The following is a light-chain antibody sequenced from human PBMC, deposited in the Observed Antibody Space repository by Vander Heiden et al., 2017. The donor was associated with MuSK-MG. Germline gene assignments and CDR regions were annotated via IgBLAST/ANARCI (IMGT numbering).Light chain of an antibody. V-gene: IGKV3-15*01. Sequence: EIVMTQSPATLSVSPGERATLSCRASQSVSSNLAWYQQKPGQAPRLLIYGASTRDTGIPARFSGSGYGTEFTLTISSRQSEDFAVYYCQQNKNWPRVSFGQGTKVEIK. CDR2: GAS. J-gene: IGKJ1*01. CDR3: QQNKNWPRVS. CDR1: QSVSSN.